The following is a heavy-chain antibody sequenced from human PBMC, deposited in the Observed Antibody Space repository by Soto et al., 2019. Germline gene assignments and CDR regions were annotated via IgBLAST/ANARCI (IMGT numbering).Heavy chain of an antibody. Sequence: GGSLRLSCAASGFTFSSYGMHWVRQAPGKGLEWVAVISYDGSNKYYADSVKGRFTISRDNSKNTLYLQMNSLRAEDTAVYYCAKVGYNSWVDYWGQGTLVTVS. CDR3: AKVGYNSWVDY. D-gene: IGHD5-12*01. CDR1: GFTFSSYG. V-gene: IGHV3-30*18. CDR2: ISYDGSNK. J-gene: IGHJ4*02.